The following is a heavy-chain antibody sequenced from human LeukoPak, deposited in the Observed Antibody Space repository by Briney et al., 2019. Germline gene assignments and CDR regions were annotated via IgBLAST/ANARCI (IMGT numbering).Heavy chain of an antibody. Sequence: SQTLSLTCAISGDSVSSNSAAWNWIRQSPSRGLEWLGRTYYRSKWYNDYAVSVKSRITINPDTSKNQFSLQLNSVTPEDTAVYYCARGELVLRFLEWLLPDAFGIWGQGTMVTVSS. CDR2: TYYRSKWYN. CDR1: GDSVSSNSAA. D-gene: IGHD3-3*01. J-gene: IGHJ3*02. CDR3: ARGELVLRFLEWLLPDAFGI. V-gene: IGHV6-1*01.